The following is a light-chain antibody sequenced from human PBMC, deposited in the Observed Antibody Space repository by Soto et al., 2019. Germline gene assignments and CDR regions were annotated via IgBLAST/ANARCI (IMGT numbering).Light chain of an antibody. CDR1: DNIGSN. CDR2: AAS. CDR3: QQSYKILT. J-gene: IGKJ4*01. Sequence: DIQLTQSPASLSASVGDRVTITCRASDNIGSNLNWYQHQTGTAPKLLIYAASSLQGGVPSRFSGSGYGTQFTFTISGLQTEDFATYYCQQSYKILTFGGGTGVDI. V-gene: IGKV1-39*01.